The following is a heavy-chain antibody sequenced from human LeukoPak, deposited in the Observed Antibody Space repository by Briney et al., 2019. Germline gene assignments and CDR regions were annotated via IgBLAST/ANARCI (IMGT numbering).Heavy chain of an antibody. CDR2: INHSVST. D-gene: IGHD5-18*01. CDR3: ARGNSYGVDY. Sequence: PPETLSLTCAVYGGSFSGYYWSWIRQPPGKGLEGIGEINHSVSTNYNPSLKSRATISVETSKNQFSLKLSSVTAADTAVYYCARGNSYGVDYWGQGTLVTVSS. V-gene: IGHV4-34*01. J-gene: IGHJ4*02. CDR1: GGSFSGYY.